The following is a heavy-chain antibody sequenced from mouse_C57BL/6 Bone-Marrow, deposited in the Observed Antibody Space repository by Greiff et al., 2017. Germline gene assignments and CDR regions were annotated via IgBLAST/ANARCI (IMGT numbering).Heavy chain of an antibody. Sequence: VQLQQSGAELVRPGASVKLSCTASGFNIKDDYMHWVQQRPEQGLEWIGWIDPENGDTEYASKFQGKATITAETSSNTAYLQLSSLTSEDTAVYYCTKHPRQLRLAYWGQGTLVTVSA. CDR1: GFNIKDDY. CDR2: IDPENGDT. D-gene: IGHD3-2*02. J-gene: IGHJ3*01. CDR3: TKHPRQLRLAY. V-gene: IGHV14-4*01.